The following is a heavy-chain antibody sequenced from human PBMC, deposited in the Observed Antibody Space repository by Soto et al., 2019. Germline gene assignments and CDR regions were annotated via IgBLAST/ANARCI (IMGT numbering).Heavy chain of an antibody. J-gene: IGHJ4*02. CDR3: AKIRGTKSITMVRGVLDY. CDR2: ISGSGGST. CDR1: GFTFSSYA. V-gene: IGHV3-23*01. Sequence: GGSLRLSCAASGFTFSSYAMSWVRQAPGKGLEWVSAISGSGGSTYYADSVKGRFTISRDNSKNTLYLRMNSLRAEDTAVYYCAKIRGTKSITMVRGVLDYWGQGTLVTVSS. D-gene: IGHD3-10*01.